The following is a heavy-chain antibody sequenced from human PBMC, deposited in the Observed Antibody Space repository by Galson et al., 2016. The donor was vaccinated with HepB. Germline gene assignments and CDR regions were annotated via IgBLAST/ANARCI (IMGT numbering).Heavy chain of an antibody. V-gene: IGHV5-51*01. D-gene: IGHD2-15*01. Sequence: QSGAEVKKPGESLKISCKGSGYSFTKNWIGWLRQMPGKGREWMGIIYPGDYETRYSPSFEGQVTIPADQSISTAYLQWSSLKAADTAMYYCARLGFFCGASCYYYYGMDVWGQGTTVTVSS. CDR3: ARLGFFCGASCYYYYGMDV. J-gene: IGHJ6*02. CDR1: GYSFTKNW. CDR2: IYPGDYET.